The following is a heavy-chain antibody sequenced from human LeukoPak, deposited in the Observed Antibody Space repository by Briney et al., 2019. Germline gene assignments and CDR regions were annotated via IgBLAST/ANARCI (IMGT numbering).Heavy chain of an antibody. Sequence: SETLSLTCTVSGGSISRYYWSWIRQPPGKGLEWIGYLYYSGTTNYNPSLNSRVTISVHTSKNQFSLKLSSVTAAHTAVYYCARAHQWLAIYYFDYWGQGTLVTVSS. D-gene: IGHD6-19*01. CDR1: GGSISRYY. CDR2: LYYSGTT. J-gene: IGHJ4*02. CDR3: ARAHQWLAIYYFDY. V-gene: IGHV4-59*08.